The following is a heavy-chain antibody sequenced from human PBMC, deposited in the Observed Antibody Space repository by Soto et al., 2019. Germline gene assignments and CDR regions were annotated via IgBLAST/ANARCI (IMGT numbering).Heavy chain of an antibody. J-gene: IGHJ5*02. D-gene: IGHD3-10*01. CDR3: ASAMVRGVIAP. V-gene: IGHV4-59*01. CDR2: IYYSGST. Sequence: QVQLQESGPGLVKPSETLSLTCTVSGGSSSSYYWRWIRQPPGKGLEWIGYIYYSGSTNYNPSLKSRVTISVDTSKNQLSLKLSSVTAADTAVYYCASAMVRGVIAPWGQGTLVTVST. CDR1: GGSSSSYY.